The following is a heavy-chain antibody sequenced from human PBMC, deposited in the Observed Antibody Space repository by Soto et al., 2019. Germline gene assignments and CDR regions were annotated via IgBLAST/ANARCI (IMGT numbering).Heavy chain of an antibody. J-gene: IGHJ4*02. Sequence: QVQLVQSGAEVKKPGASVKVSCKASGYTFTSYAMHWVRQAPGQSLEWMGWINAGNGNTKYSQKFQGRVTITRDTAASSAYMELSSLRSEDTAVYYCARGDYYDIHDYWGQGTLVTVSS. V-gene: IGHV1-3*01. CDR3: ARGDYYDIHDY. D-gene: IGHD3-22*01. CDR2: INAGNGNT. CDR1: GYTFTSYA.